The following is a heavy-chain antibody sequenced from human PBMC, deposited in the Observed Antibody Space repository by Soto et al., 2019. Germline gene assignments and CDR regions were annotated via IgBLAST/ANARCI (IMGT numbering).Heavy chain of an antibody. D-gene: IGHD6-13*01. CDR3: AKDGDVAAAGHYFDY. CDR1: GFTFSNHG. J-gene: IGHJ4*02. V-gene: IGHV3-30*18. CDR2: ISYGGTDK. Sequence: QVQLVESGGGVVQPGRSLRLSCAASGFTFSNHGMHWVRQAPGKGLEWVAVISYGGTDKYHADSVKGRFTISRDNSKNTLYLQMNSVRVEDTAIYYCAKDGDVAAAGHYFDYWGQGTLVTVSS.